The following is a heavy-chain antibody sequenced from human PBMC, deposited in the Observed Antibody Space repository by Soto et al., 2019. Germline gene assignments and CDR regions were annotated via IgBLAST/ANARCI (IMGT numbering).Heavy chain of an antibody. V-gene: IGHV3-48*03. CDR3: ASPLLWPLDLNY. D-gene: IGHD2-21*02. Sequence: GGSLRLSCAASGFTFSSYEMNWVRQAPGKGLEWVSYISSSGSTIYYADSVKGRFTISRDNAKNSLYLQMNSLRAEHTAVYYCASPLLWPLDLNYRGQGTLVPGSS. J-gene: IGHJ4*02. CDR1: GFTFSSYE. CDR2: ISSSGSTI.